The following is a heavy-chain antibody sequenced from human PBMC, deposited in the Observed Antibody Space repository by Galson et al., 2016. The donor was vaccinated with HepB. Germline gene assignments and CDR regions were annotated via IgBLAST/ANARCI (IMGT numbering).Heavy chain of an antibody. CDR2: IKQDESEK. CDR1: GFTLTNYR. Sequence: SLRLSCAASGFTLTNYRTSWVRQAPGKGLEWVANIKQDESEKYYANSVKGRFTISRDNAMNSLYLLMNSLRGEDTAVYYCARVNWELGTWHMDVWGRGTTVTVSS. CDR3: ARVNWELGTWHMDV. J-gene: IGHJ6*03. D-gene: IGHD1-26*01. V-gene: IGHV3-7*01.